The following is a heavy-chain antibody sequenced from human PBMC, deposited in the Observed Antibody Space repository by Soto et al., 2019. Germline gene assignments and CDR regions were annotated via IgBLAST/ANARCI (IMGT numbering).Heavy chain of an antibody. Sequence: QVQLVESGGGVVQPGRSLRLSCAASGFTFRSYGMQWVRQAPGKGLEWVAVIWFDGSNKYYADSVKGRFTISRDNSKNALFLQMNSLRAEDTAFYYCARDLDKWNDETYFDHWGQGTLVTVSS. CDR3: ARDLDKWNDETYFDH. D-gene: IGHD1-1*01. CDR1: GFTFRSYG. J-gene: IGHJ4*02. V-gene: IGHV3-33*01. CDR2: IWFDGSNK.